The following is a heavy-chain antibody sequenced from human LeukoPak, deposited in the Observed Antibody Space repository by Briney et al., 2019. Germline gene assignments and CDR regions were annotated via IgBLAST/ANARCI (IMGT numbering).Heavy chain of an antibody. CDR3: ARSRDYYDSSGYPA. D-gene: IGHD3-22*01. Sequence: PGGSLRLSCAASGFTVSSNYMSWVRQAPGKGLEWVSVIYSGGSTYYADSVKGRFTISRDNSKNTLYLQMNSLRAEDTAVYYCARSRDYYDSSGYPAWGQGTLVTVSS. CDR2: IYSGGST. V-gene: IGHV3-53*01. J-gene: IGHJ5*02. CDR1: GFTVSSNY.